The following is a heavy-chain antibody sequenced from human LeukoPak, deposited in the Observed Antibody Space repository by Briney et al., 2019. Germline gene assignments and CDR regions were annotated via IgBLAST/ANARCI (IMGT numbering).Heavy chain of an antibody. D-gene: IGHD1-1*01. Sequence: TLSLTCTVSGASISSTSYCWGRLRPPAGPGLEWIGHIHTSGSTNYNPSLKSRVTMSLDTSKNQYSLKLSSVTAADTAIYYCARTLHPPNLNWYFDYWGQGTLVTVSS. CDR3: ARTLHPPNLNWYFDY. CDR1: GASISSTSYC. V-gene: IGHV4-61*09. CDR2: IHTSGST. J-gene: IGHJ4*02.